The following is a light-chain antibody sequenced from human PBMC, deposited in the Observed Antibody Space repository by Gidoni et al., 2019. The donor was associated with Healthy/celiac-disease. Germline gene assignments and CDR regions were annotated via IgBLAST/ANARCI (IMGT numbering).Light chain of an antibody. CDR1: QSVISIY. J-gene: IGKJ2*01. V-gene: IGKV3-20*01. Sequence: EIVLTQAPGTLSLSPGERATLSCRASQSVISIYLAWYQQNPGQAPRLLIYGASSRATGIPDRFSGSGSGTDFTLTISRLEPEDFAVYYCHQYGSSPYTFGQGTKLEIK. CDR2: GAS. CDR3: HQYGSSPYT.